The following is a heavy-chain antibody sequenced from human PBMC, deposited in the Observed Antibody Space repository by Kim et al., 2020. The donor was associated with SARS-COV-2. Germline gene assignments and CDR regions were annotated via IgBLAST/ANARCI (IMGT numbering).Heavy chain of an antibody. CDR2: ISYDGSNK. J-gene: IGHJ3*01. CDR1: GFTFSSYG. CDR3: AKATEPTMVRGVIINAFDF. V-gene: IGHV3-30*18. Sequence: GGSLRLSCAASGFTFSSYGMHWVRQAPGKGLEWVAVISYDGSNKYYADSVKGRFTISRDNSKNTLYLQMNSLRAEDTAVYYCAKATEPTMVRGVIINAFDFCGQGTMVTVSS. D-gene: IGHD3-10*01.